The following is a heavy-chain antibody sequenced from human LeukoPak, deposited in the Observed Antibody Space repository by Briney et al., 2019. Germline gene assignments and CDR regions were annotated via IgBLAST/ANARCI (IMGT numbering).Heavy chain of an antibody. Sequence: GASVKVSCKASGYTFTGYYMHWVRQAPGQGLEWMGRINPNSGGTNYAQKFQGRVTVTRDTSISTAYMELSRLRSDDTAVYYCARDYGQGAYDFWSGYFKDYYYGMDVWGQGTTVTVPS. D-gene: IGHD3-3*01. CDR3: ARDYGQGAYDFWSGYFKDYYYGMDV. V-gene: IGHV1-2*06. J-gene: IGHJ6*02. CDR1: GYTFTGYY. CDR2: INPNSGGT.